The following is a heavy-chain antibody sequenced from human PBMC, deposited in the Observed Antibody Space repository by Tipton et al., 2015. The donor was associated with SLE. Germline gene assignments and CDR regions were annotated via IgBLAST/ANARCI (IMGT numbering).Heavy chain of an antibody. CDR1: GGSFSSYY. D-gene: IGHD6-13*01. V-gene: IGHV4-34*01. CDR2: INHSGST. CDR3: ARAVKQQLVRTSKWVYYMDV. Sequence: TLSLTCAVYGGSFSSYYWSWIRQPPGKGLEWIGEINHSGSTNYNPSLKSRVTISVDTSKNQFSLKLSSVTAADTAVYYCARAVKQQLVRTSKWVYYMDVWGKGTTVTVSS. J-gene: IGHJ6*03.